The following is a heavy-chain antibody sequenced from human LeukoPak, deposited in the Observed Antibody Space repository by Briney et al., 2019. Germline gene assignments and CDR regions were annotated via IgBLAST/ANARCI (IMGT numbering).Heavy chain of an antibody. CDR1: GGSISSSSYY. D-gene: IGHD2-8*01. CDR2: IYYSGST. Sequence: KASETLSLTCTVSGGSISSSSYYWGWIRQPPGKGLEWIGSIYYSGSTYYNPSLKSRVTISVDTSKNQFSLKLSSVAAADTAVYYCARDPTIWCTNGVCYEGHDAFDIWGQGTMVTVSS. CDR3: ARDPTIWCTNGVCYEGHDAFDI. J-gene: IGHJ3*02. V-gene: IGHV4-39*02.